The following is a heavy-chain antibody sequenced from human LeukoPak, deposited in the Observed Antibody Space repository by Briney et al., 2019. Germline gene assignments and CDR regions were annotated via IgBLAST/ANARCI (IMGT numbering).Heavy chain of an antibody. CDR1: EITVSNCY. J-gene: IGHJ4*02. V-gene: IGHV3-66*01. CDR3: ASDRHVSAWYYY. D-gene: IGHD6-19*01. CDR2: LCSGGDT. Sequence: GGSLRLSCAASEITVSNCYMSWVRQAPGKGLEWVSVLCSGGDTYYADSVKGRFIISRDDSKNTVDLQMNSLRAEDTAVYYCASDRHVSAWYYYWGQGTLVTVSS.